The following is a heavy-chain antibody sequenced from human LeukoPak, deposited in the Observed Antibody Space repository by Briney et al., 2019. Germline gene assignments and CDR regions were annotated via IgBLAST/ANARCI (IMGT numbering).Heavy chain of an antibody. CDR3: AGDVHLGRYCSGGSCYSLHY. CDR1: GYTFTGYY. Sequence: ASVKVSCKASGYTFTGYYMHWVRQAPGQGLEWMGWINPNSGGTNYAQKFQGRVTMTRDTSISTAYMELSRLRSDDTAVYYCAGDVHLGRYCSGGSCYSLHYWGQGTLVTVSS. V-gene: IGHV1-2*02. CDR2: INPNSGGT. D-gene: IGHD2-15*01. J-gene: IGHJ4*02.